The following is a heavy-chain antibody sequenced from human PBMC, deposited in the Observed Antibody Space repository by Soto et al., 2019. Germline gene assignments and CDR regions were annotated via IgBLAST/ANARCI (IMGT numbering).Heavy chain of an antibody. Sequence: QVQLVQSGAEVKKPGASVKVSCKASGYTFSDYYMHWVRQAPGQGLEWMGWINANSGGTTYAQKFQGRVTMTRDTSISTAYMELNSLSSDDTAIYYCARLQIEVAGTNWGQGTLVTVSS. D-gene: IGHD6-19*01. V-gene: IGHV1-2*02. CDR2: INANSGGT. CDR1: GYTFSDYY. J-gene: IGHJ4*02. CDR3: ARLQIEVAGTN.